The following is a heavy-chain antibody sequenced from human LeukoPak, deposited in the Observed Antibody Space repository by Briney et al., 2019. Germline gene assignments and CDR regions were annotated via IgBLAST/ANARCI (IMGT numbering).Heavy chain of an antibody. CDR1: GFTFSSYW. CDR2: IKQDGSEK. D-gene: IGHD3-10*01. V-gene: IGHV3-7*01. J-gene: IGHJ4*02. Sequence: PGGSLRLSCAASGFTFSSYWMSWVRQAPGKGLEWVANIKQDGSEKYYVDSVKGRFTISRDNAKNSLYLQMNSLRAEDTAVYYCASDLSVRWFGELLYDPTYDYWGQGTLVTVSS. CDR3: ASDLSVRWFGELLYDPTYDY.